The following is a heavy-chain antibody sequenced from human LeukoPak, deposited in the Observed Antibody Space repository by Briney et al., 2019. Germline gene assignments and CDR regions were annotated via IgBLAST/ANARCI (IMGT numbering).Heavy chain of an antibody. V-gene: IGHV4-31*03. CDR2: IYYSGST. Sequence: SETLSLTCTVSGGSISSGGYYWSWIRQHPGKGLEWIGNIYYSGSTYYNPSLKSRVTISVDTSKNQFSLKLSSVTAADTAVYYCARESPLYSGSYTRYFQHWGQGTLVTVSS. CDR3: ARESPLYSGSYTRYFQH. CDR1: GGSISSGGYY. D-gene: IGHD1-26*01. J-gene: IGHJ1*01.